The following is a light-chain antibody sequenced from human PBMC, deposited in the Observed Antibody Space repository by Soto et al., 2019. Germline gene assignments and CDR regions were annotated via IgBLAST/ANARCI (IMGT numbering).Light chain of an antibody. Sequence: QSALTQPASVSGSPGQSITISCSGTSSDIGSYNHVAWYQQFPGKSPKLMIYEVSYRPSGVSTRFSGSKSGNTASLTISGLQAEDEADYYCSSYTSSSTGGLFGGGTKLTVL. J-gene: IGLJ2*01. V-gene: IGLV2-14*01. CDR2: EVS. CDR3: SSYTSSSTGGL. CDR1: SSDIGSYNH.